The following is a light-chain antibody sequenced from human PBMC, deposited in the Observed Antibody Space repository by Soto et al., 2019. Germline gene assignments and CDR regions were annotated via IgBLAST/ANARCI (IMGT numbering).Light chain of an antibody. Sequence: DIVMTQSPGTLSLSPGERATLSCRASQSVSSNYLVWYQQKPGQPLRLLIYGASSRATGIPDRFSGSGSGTDFALTTSRLEPEDFAVYYCQQYSGSPSTFGQGTKLEIK. CDR1: QSVSSNY. V-gene: IGKV3-20*01. J-gene: IGKJ2*01. CDR2: GAS. CDR3: QQYSGSPST.